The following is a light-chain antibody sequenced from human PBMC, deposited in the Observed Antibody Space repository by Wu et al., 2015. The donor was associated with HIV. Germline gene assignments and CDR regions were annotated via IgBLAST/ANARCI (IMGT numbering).Light chain of an antibody. CDR2: AAS. J-gene: IGKJ1*01. V-gene: IGKV1-6*01. CDR3: QKYNTAPWT. CDR1: QDIGHD. Sequence: AIQMTQSPSSLSASVGDRVTITCRASQDIGHDLGWYQQKPGKAPKLLIYAASSLLSGVPSRYSGSGSGTDFTLTINSLQPEDVATYYCQKYNTAPWTFGQGTKVEMK.